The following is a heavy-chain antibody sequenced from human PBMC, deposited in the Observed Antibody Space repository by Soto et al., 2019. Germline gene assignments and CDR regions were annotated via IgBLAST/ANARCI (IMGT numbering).Heavy chain of an antibody. D-gene: IGHD3-3*01. CDR2: IYYSGST. CDR3: ARDLRIYDFWSGSRPYGMDV. V-gene: IGHV4-31*03. J-gene: IGHJ6*02. CDR1: GGSISSGGYY. Sequence: TCTVSGGSISSGGYYWSWIRQHPGKGLEWIGYIYYSGSTYYNPSLKSRVTISVDTSKNQFSLKLSSVAAADTAVYYCARDLRIYDFWSGSRPYGMDVWGQGTTVTVSS.